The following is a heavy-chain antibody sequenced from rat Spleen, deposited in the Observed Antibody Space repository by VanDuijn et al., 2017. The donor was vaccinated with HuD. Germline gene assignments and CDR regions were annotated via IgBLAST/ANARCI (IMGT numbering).Heavy chain of an antibody. Sequence: QVQLKESGPGLVQPSQSLSLTCTVSGFSLPSYNVHWLRQSAGKGLEWMGIMWTGGSTDYNSALKSRLSISRDTSKSQVFLTMNSLQTDDTAVYYCGTYYGLYWGQGVMVTVSS. J-gene: IGHJ2*01. V-gene: IGHV2-30*01. CDR3: GTYYGLY. D-gene: IGHD1-6*01. CDR2: MWTGGST. CDR1: GFSLPSYN.